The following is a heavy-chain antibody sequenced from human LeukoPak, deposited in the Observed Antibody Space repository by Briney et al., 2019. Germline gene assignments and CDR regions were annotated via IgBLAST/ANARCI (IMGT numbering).Heavy chain of an antibody. Sequence: SSETPSLTCTVSGGSISSRYWTWIRQSPGKGLEWIGYIYYSGSTNYNPSLKSRVTISVDTSKNQFYLKLSSVTAADTAVYYCARGGSYVDYWGQGTLVTVSS. CDR1: GGSISSRY. CDR2: IYYSGST. J-gene: IGHJ4*02. D-gene: IGHD1-26*01. CDR3: ARGGSYVDY. V-gene: IGHV4-59*11.